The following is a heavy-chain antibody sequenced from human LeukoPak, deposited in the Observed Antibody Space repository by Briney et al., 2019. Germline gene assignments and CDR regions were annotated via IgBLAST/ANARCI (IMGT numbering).Heavy chain of an antibody. D-gene: IGHD5-24*01. CDR3: ARGDGYNPPFYYYYYMDV. J-gene: IGHJ6*03. Sequence: PSETLSLTCTVSGGSISSYYWSRIRQPPGKGLEWIGYIYYSGSTNYNPPLKSRVTISVDTSKNQFSLKLSSVTAADTAVYYCARGDGYNPPFYYYYYMDVWGKGTTVTVSS. CDR2: IYYSGST. V-gene: IGHV4-59*08. CDR1: GGSISSYY.